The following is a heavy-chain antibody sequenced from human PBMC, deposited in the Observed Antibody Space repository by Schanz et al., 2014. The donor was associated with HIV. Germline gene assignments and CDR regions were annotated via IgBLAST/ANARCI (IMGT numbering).Heavy chain of an antibody. V-gene: IGHV1-46*01. CDR1: GYTFTDHY. J-gene: IGHJ4*02. CDR2: INPIGGIT. Sequence: QVQLVQSGAEVRKPGASVKVSCKASGYTFTDHYIHWMRQAPGQGLEWMAIINPIGGITSYAQKYQGRITVTRDTSTTTFYMEVSSLRSDDTAVYYCARAPYTSGWYGVDYWGQGTLVTVSS. CDR3: ARAPYTSGWYGVDY. D-gene: IGHD6-19*01.